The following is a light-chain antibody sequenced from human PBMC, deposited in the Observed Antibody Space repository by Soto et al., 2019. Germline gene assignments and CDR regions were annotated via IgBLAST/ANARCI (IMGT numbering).Light chain of an antibody. CDR2: EAY. J-gene: IGLJ1*01. Sequence: QSVLTQPASVSGSPGQSITISCTGTSSNVGNYNLVSWYQQHPGKAPKLMIYEAYKRPSGVSDRFSGSKSGITASLTISGLQAEDEADYYCCSYAGSDTYVFGTGTKVTVL. CDR3: CSYAGSDTYV. V-gene: IGLV2-23*01. CDR1: SSNVGNYNL.